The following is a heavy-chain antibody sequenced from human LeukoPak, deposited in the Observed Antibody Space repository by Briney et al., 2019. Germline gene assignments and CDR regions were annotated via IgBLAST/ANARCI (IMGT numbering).Heavy chain of an antibody. CDR2: IYYSGST. V-gene: IGHV4-31*03. CDR1: GGSISSGGYY. Sequence: SQTLSLTCTVSGGSISSGGYYWSWICQHPGKGLEWIGYIYYSGSTYYNPSLKSRVTISVDTSKNQFSLKLSSVTAADTAVYYCARVFAGHYYFDYWGQGTLVTVSS. D-gene: IGHD1-14*01. CDR3: ARVFAGHYYFDY. J-gene: IGHJ4*02.